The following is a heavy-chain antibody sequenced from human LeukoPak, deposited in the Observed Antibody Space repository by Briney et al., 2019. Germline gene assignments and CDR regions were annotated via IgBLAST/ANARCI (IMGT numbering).Heavy chain of an antibody. V-gene: IGHV4-31*03. J-gene: IGHJ5*02. CDR2: IYYSGST. Sequence: SQTLSLTCTVSGGSISSGGYYWSWIRQHPGKGLEWIGYIYYSGSTYYNPSLKSRVTISVDTSKNQFSLKLSSVTAADTAVYYCARDQREPYGSGSCEFDPWGQGTLVTVSS. CDR3: ARDQREPYGSGSCEFDP. CDR1: GGSISSGGYY. D-gene: IGHD3-10*01.